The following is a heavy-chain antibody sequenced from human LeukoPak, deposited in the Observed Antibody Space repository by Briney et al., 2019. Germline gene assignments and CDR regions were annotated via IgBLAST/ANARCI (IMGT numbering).Heavy chain of an antibody. V-gene: IGHV3-23*01. Sequence: SGGPLRLSCAASGFTFSSYAMSWVRQAPGKGLEWVSAISGSGGSTYYADSVKGRFTISRDNSKNTLYLQMNSLRAEDTAVYYCAKAEVEMATISNFDYWGQGTLVTVSS. J-gene: IGHJ4*02. CDR3: AKAEVEMATISNFDY. CDR1: GFTFSSYA. D-gene: IGHD5-24*01. CDR2: ISGSGGST.